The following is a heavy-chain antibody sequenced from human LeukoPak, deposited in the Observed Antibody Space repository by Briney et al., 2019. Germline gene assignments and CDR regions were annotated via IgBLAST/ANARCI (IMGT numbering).Heavy chain of an antibody. CDR2: VKYDGISE. CDR3: ARDNRHFVVVSGMTDHYMDV. Sequence: GGSLRLSCMASGFTFSSFGMHWVRQAPGKGLDWVAFVKYDGISEFYTDSVKGRFRISRDDSQSTVYLQMNSLKPEDTAVYYCARDNRHFVVVSGMTDHYMDVWGKGATVTISS. V-gene: IGHV3-30*02. CDR1: GFTFSSFG. D-gene: IGHD2-21*01. J-gene: IGHJ6*03.